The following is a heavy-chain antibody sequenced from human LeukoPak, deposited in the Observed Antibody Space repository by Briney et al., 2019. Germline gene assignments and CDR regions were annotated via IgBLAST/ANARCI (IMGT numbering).Heavy chain of an antibody. V-gene: IGHV3-74*01. D-gene: IGHD6-19*01. Sequence: GGSLRLSCAASGFTFSSYWMHWVRQAPGKGLVWVSRINSDGSSTSYADSVKGRFTISRDNAKNTLYLQMNSLRAEDTAVYYCASEGYLAVATLEFDYRGQGTLVTVSS. CDR1: GFTFSSYW. J-gene: IGHJ4*02. CDR2: INSDGSST. CDR3: ASEGYLAVATLEFDY.